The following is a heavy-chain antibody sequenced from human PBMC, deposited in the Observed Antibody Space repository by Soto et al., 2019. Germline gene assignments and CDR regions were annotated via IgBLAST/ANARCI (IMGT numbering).Heavy chain of an antibody. Sequence: GGSLRLSCAASGFTFDDYAMHWVRQVPGKGLEWVSGINWNSGSIGYGDSVKGRFAISRDNAKNSLHLQMNSLSAEDTAFYYCVKDESINWYSGHFRHWGQGTLVTVPQ. V-gene: IGHV3-9*01. CDR3: VKDESINWYSGHFRH. J-gene: IGHJ1*01. CDR1: GFTFDDYA. D-gene: IGHD6-13*01. CDR2: INWNSGSI.